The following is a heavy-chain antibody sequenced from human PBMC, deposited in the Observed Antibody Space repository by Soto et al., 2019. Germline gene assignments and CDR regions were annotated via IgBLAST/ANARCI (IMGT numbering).Heavy chain of an antibody. CDR3: ASDYGALPADRFQY. Sequence: VESGGGVVQTGRSLRLSCAASGFNLDSYAMNWVRQAPGKGHEWVATISYDGKNIYYADFVRGRFTISKDNSNNTLYLRLSSLIPEDTAIYYCASDYGALPADRFQYWGQGTLVTVSS. D-gene: IGHD3-10*01. CDR2: ISYDGKNI. V-gene: IGHV3-30*03. CDR1: GFNLDSYA. J-gene: IGHJ1*01.